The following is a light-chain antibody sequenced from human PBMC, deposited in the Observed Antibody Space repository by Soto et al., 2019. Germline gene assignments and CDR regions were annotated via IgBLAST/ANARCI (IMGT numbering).Light chain of an antibody. CDR1: QTINRY. V-gene: IGKV1-39*01. J-gene: IGKJ2*01. Sequence: DIQMTQSPSSLSASVGDRVIITCRASQTINRYLNWYQQKPGKAPKLLVYAASNLQSGVPSRFSGSGSGTDFTLTISSLQPEDFATYYCQQSYTTPPYTFGQGTKLEIK. CDR3: QQSYTTPPYT. CDR2: AAS.